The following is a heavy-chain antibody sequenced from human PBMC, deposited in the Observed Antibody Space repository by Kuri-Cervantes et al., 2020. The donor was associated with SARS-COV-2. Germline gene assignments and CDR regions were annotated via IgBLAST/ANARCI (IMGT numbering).Heavy chain of an antibody. Sequence: SVKVSCKASGYTFTSYDINWVRQATGQGLEWMGWMNPNSGNTGYAQKFQGRVTITRNTSISTAYMELSSLRSEDTAVYYCARVTGDLGVGAFDIWGQGTMVTVSS. CDR3: ARVTGDLGVGAFDI. V-gene: IGHV1-8*03. CDR1: GYTFTSYD. CDR2: MNPNSGNT. D-gene: IGHD7-27*01. J-gene: IGHJ3*02.